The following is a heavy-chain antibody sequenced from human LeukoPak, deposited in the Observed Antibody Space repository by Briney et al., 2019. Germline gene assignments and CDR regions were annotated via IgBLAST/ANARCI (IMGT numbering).Heavy chain of an antibody. CDR3: ARAGDTAMDQFDY. V-gene: IGHV3-48*03. CDR2: ISSSGSTI. CDR1: GFTFSSYE. J-gene: IGHJ4*02. Sequence: PGGSLRLSCAASGFTFSSYEMNWVRQAPGKGLEWVSYISSSGSTIYYADSVKGRFTISRDNAKNSLYLQMNSLRAEDTAVYYCARAGDTAMDQFDYWGQGTLVTVSS. D-gene: IGHD5-18*01.